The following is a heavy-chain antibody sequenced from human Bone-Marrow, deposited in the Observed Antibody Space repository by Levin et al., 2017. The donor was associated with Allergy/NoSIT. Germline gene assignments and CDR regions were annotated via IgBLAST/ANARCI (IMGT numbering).Heavy chain of an antibody. D-gene: IGHD5-18*01. CDR1: GFIFNTYV. J-gene: IGHJ6*02. CDR3: ARDKIQLKALVQYYYGMDV. Sequence: GESLKISCAASGFIFNTYVMHWVRQAPGKGLEWVAMIWNDGSNKYYADSVKGRFTVSRDNSKNTLYLQMNSLRAEDTAVYYCARDKIQLKALVQYYYGMDVWGQGTTVTVSS. V-gene: IGHV3-33*01. CDR2: IWNDGSNK.